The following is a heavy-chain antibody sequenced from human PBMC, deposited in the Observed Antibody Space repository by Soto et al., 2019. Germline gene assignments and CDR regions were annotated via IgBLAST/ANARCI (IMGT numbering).Heavy chain of an antibody. Sequence: SVKVSCKSSGFTFTNSAVQWVRQTRGQRLEYIGWIVVGSGSTNYTQKFQERATITRDMSTSTAYMELSSLRSEDTAVYYCAAEMFYGLYYYYGRDVWGQGKTVTGSS. CDR2: IVVGSGST. CDR1: GFTFTNSA. CDR3: AAEMFYGLYYYYGRDV. J-gene: IGHJ6*02. V-gene: IGHV1-58*01. D-gene: IGHD3-10*01.